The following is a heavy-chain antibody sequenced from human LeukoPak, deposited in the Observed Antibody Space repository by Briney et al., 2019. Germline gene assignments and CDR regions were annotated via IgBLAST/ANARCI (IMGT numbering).Heavy chain of an antibody. CDR2: IIPIFGTA. V-gene: IGHV1-69*13. Sequence: ASVKVSCKASGGTFSSYAISWVRQAPGQGLEWMGGIIPIFGTANYAQKFQGRVTITADESTSTAYMELSSLRSEDTAVYYCARGGGTTRGRNYYYYYMDVWGKGTTVTISS. CDR3: ARGGGTTRGRNYYYYYMDV. D-gene: IGHD4-11*01. J-gene: IGHJ6*03. CDR1: GGTFSSYA.